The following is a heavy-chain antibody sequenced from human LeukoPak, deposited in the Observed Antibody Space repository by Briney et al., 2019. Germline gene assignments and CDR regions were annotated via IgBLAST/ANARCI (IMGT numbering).Heavy chain of an antibody. CDR3: ARSPLEGTFDY. CDR1: GFTFSSYS. V-gene: IGHV3-48*01. Sequence: GGSLRLSCAASGFTFSSYSMNWVRQAPGKGLEWVSYISSSSSTIYYADSVKGRFTISRDNSKNTLYLQMNSLRAEDTAVYYCARSPLEGTFDYWGQGTLVTVSS. J-gene: IGHJ4*02. CDR2: ISSSSSTI. D-gene: IGHD1-1*01.